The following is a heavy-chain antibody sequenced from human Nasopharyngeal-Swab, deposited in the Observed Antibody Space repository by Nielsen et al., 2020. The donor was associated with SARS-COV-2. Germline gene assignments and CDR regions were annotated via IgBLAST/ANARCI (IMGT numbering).Heavy chain of an antibody. CDR2: FDPEDGET. D-gene: IGHD2-15*01. Sequence: ASVKVSCKVSGYTLTELSMHWVRQAPGKGLEWMGGFDPEDGETIYAQKFQGRVTMTEDTSTDTAYMELSSLRPEDTAVYYCATSPPMVVAGIWFDPWGQGTLVTVSS. V-gene: IGHV1-24*01. J-gene: IGHJ5*02. CDR1: GYTLTELS. CDR3: ATSPPMVVAGIWFDP.